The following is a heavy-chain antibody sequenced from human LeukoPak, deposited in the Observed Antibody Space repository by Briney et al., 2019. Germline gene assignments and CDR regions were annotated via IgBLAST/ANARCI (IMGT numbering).Heavy chain of an antibody. CDR2: ISYDGSNK. J-gene: IGHJ4*02. D-gene: IGHD5-12*01. V-gene: IGHV3-30*03. CDR1: GFTYSSSG. CDR3: ARDPDEVATFYFDY. Sequence: GGSLRLSCAASGFTYSSSGMHWVRQAPGKGLEWVAVISYDGSNKYYADSVKGRFTISRDNSKNTLYLQMNSLRAEDTAVYYCARDPDEVATFYFDYWGQGTLVTVSS.